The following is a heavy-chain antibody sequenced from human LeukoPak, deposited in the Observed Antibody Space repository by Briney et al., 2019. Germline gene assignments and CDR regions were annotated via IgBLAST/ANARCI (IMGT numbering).Heavy chain of an antibody. CDR1: DDSISGFY. D-gene: IGHD3-10*01. J-gene: IGHJ4*02. V-gene: IGHV4-59*08. Sequence: SETLSLTCSVSDDSISGFYWGWIRQPPGTTLEYIGWIHSSGKICYNPSLKSRVIMSIDTSKNQISLNLTSVTAADTAVYYCARHKNSGTYPLDSWGQGTLVTVSS. CDR3: ARHKNSGTYPLDS. CDR2: IHSSGKI.